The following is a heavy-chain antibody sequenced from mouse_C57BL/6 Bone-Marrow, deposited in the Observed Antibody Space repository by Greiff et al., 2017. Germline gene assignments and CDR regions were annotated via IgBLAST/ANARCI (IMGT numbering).Heavy chain of an antibody. D-gene: IGHD2-4*01. CDR2: IYPRSGNT. Sequence: VQLQQSGAELARPGASVKLSCKASGYTFTSYGISWVKQRTGQGLEWIGEIYPRSGNTYYNEKFKGKATLTADKSSSTAYMELRSLTSEDSAVYFCARALYYDYDGAFDYWGQGTTLTVSS. CDR3: ARALYYDYDGAFDY. V-gene: IGHV1-81*01. CDR1: GYTFTSYG. J-gene: IGHJ2*01.